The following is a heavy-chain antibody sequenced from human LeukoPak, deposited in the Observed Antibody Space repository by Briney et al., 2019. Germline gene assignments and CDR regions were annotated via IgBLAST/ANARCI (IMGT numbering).Heavy chain of an antibody. CDR1: GGSITGYY. J-gene: IGHJ6*03. CDR2: IYYSGST. Sequence: SETLSLTCTVSGGSITGYYWTWIRHSPGKGLEWIGYIYYSGSTSYIPSLKSRVTISIDTSKNQFSLNLSSVTAADTAVYYCARVPLRDCSSTSCLRYFYMDVWGKGTTVTVS. CDR3: ARVPLRDCSSTSCLRYFYMDV. D-gene: IGHD2-2*01. V-gene: IGHV4-59*13.